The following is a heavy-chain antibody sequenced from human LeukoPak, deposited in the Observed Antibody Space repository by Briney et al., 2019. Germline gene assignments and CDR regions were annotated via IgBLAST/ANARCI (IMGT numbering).Heavy chain of an antibody. CDR2: IYYSGST. CDR3: ARHSSSWLNSFDP. Sequence: PSETLSLTCTVSSGSISSYHWSWVRQPPGKGLEWIGYIYYSGSTNYNPSLKSRVTISVDTSKTQFSLKLSSVTAADTAVYYCARHSSSWLNSFDPWGQGTLVTVSS. V-gene: IGHV4-59*01. CDR1: SGSISSYH. J-gene: IGHJ5*02. D-gene: IGHD6-13*01.